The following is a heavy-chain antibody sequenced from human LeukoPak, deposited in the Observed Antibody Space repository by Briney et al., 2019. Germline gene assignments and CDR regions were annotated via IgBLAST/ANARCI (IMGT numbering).Heavy chain of an antibody. CDR2: FDPEDGET. J-gene: IGHJ5*02. D-gene: IGHD3-10*01. CDR1: GYTLTELS. V-gene: IGHV1-24*01. CDR3: ATARVGYGSGSYYGNWFDP. Sequence: VASVKVSCKVSGYTLTELSMHWVRQAPGKGLEWMGGFDPEDGETIYAQKFQGRVTMTEDTSTDTAYTELSSLRSEDTAVYYCATARVGYGSGSYYGNWFDPWGQGTLVTVSS.